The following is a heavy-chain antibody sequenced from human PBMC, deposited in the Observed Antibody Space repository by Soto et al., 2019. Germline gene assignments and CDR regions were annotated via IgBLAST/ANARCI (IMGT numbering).Heavy chain of an antibody. V-gene: IGHV3-23*01. J-gene: IGHJ6*02. CDR2: IGESGTPT. D-gene: IGHD2-2*01. CDR3: ARYIPGVRYYGMDV. Sequence: VGAQRLSCGPSGFKFGGYAGKWGRQEPGKGLEWVSLIGESGTPTYYADSVKGRFTISRDNSGNTLFLEMYSLRAEDTAVYYCARYIPGVRYYGMDVWGQGTTVTVSS. CDR1: GFKFGGYA.